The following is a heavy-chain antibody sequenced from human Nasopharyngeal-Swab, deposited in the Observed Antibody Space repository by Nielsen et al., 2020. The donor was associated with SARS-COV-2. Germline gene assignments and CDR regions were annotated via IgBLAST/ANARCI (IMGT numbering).Heavy chain of an antibody. Sequence: GESLKISCAASGFTFSSYSMNWVRQAPGKGLEWVSYISSSSTIYYADSVKGRFTISRDNAKSSLYLQMNSLRDEDTAVYYCARDRLAARPYYYYYYMDVWGKGTTVTVSS. CDR2: ISSSSTI. CDR3: ARDRLAARPYYYYYYMDV. D-gene: IGHD6-6*01. CDR1: GFTFSSYS. J-gene: IGHJ6*03. V-gene: IGHV3-48*02.